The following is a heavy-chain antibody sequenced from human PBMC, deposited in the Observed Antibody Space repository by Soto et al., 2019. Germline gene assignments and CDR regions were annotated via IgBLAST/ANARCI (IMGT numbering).Heavy chain of an antibody. CDR1: GGTISRYY. CDR3: ARDLWGYCGTDCYPLDV. Sequence: QVQLQESGPGLVKPSETLSLTCTVSGGTISRYYWSWIRQPPGKGLEWIGYMYNTGSTGYNPSFNSRVTISVDTSKNQFSLKLNAVTAADTAVYYCARDLWGYCGTDCYPLDVWGQGTTVTVSS. D-gene: IGHD2-21*02. J-gene: IGHJ6*02. CDR2: MYNTGST. V-gene: IGHV4-59*01.